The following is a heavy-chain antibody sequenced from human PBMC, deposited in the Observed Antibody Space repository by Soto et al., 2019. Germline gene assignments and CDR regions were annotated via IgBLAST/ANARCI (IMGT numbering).Heavy chain of an antibody. CDR2: SRNKANRYTT. J-gene: IGHJ1*01. CDR3: APLTGV. D-gene: IGHD2-8*01. Sequence: EVKLVESGGGLVQPGGSLRLSCAASGFTFSDDYMDWVRQVPGKGLEWVGRSRNKANRYTTAYAATVKGRFIISRDDSKNSLYLHMNSLKTEDTAVYYCAPLTGVWGQGTLVTVSS. CDR1: GFTFSDDY. V-gene: IGHV3-72*01.